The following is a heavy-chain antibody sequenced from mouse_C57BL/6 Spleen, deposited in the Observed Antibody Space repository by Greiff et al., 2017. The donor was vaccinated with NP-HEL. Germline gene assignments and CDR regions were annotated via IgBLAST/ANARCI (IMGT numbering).Heavy chain of an antibody. Sequence: QVQLQQSGPELVKPGASVKISCKASGYTFTSYGISWVKQRTGQGLEWIGEIYPRSGNTYYNEKFKGKATLTADKSSSTAYMELRSLTSEDSAVYFCARGDNYYGSIDYWGQGTTLTVSS. D-gene: IGHD1-1*01. CDR2: IYPRSGNT. CDR3: ARGDNYYGSIDY. J-gene: IGHJ2*01. V-gene: IGHV1-81*01. CDR1: GYTFTSYG.